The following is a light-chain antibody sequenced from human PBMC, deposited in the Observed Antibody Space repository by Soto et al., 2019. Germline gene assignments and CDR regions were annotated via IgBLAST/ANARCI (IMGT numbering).Light chain of an antibody. CDR3: QQYGRSPMFT. J-gene: IGKJ2*01. CDR1: QSVSSNY. CDR2: GAS. V-gene: IGKV3-20*01. Sequence: EIVLTQSPGPLSLSPGERATLSCRASQSVSSNYLDWYQQKPVQAPRLLIYGASRGAAGIPDRFSGSGSGTDFTLTISRLEPEDFAVYFCQQYGRSPMFTFGQGTKLEIK.